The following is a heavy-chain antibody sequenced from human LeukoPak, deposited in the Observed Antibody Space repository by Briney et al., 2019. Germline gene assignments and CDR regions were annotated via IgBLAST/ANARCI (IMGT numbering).Heavy chain of an antibody. CDR1: GFTFSSYS. CDR3: ARVIWFGELSTHDVFDI. V-gene: IGHV3-21*01. D-gene: IGHD3-10*01. Sequence: GGSLRLSCAASGFTFSSYSMNWVRQAPGKGLEWVSSISSSSSYIYYADSVKGRFTISRDNAKNSLYLQMNSLRAEDTAVYYCARVIWFGELSTHDVFDIWGQGTMVTVSS. CDR2: ISSSSSYI. J-gene: IGHJ3*02.